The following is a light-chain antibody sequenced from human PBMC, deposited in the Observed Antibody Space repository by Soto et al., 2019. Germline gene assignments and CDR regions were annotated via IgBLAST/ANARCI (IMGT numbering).Light chain of an antibody. Sequence: EIVMTQSPATLSLSLGERATLSCRASQSISRNLAWYHQRPGQAPRLLIYAASTRATGIPARFSGSGSGTVFTLTISGLQSEDFGVYFCQQYNNWPPRYTFGQGTKLEIK. V-gene: IGKV3-15*01. J-gene: IGKJ2*01. CDR2: AAS. CDR1: QSISRN. CDR3: QQYNNWPPRYT.